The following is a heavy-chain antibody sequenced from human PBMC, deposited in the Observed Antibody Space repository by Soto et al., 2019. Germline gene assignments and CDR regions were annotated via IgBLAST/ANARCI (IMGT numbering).Heavy chain of an antibody. V-gene: IGHV3-30*18. CDR3: ANSIGLLSGYSYGMDV. CDR2: ISYDGSNK. J-gene: IGHJ6*02. Sequence: QVQLVESGGGVVQPGRSLRLSCAASGFTFSSYGMHWVRQAPGKGLEWVAVISYDGSNKYYADSVKGRFTISRDNSKNTLYLQMTSLRAEDTAVYYCANSIGLLSGYSYGMDVWGQGTTVTVSS. D-gene: IGHD3-10*01. CDR1: GFTFSSYG.